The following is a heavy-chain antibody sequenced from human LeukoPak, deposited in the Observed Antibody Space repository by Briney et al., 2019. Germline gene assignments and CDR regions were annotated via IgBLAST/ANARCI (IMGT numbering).Heavy chain of an antibody. J-gene: IGHJ4*02. Sequence: GGSLRLSCAASGFTFSTYWMHWVRQAAGKGLVWVSRVRPEGTTTAYADSVKGRFTISRDNAKNTLFLQMNSLSAEDTAVYYCARDLDWILLDHWGQGTLVTVSS. D-gene: IGHD3-9*01. V-gene: IGHV3-74*03. CDR1: GFTFSTYW. CDR2: VRPEGTTT. CDR3: ARDLDWILLDH.